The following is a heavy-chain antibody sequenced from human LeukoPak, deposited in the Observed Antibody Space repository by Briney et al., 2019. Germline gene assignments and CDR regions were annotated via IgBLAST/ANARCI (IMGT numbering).Heavy chain of an antibody. CDR3: ARGRGV. V-gene: IGHV4-31*03. Sequence: SETLSLTCTVSGGSISSGAYPWSWIRQHPGEGLEWIGYIYYSGSTYYNPSLKSRVSNSVDTSKNQFSLKLSSVTAADTAVYYCARGRGVWGQGTTVTVSS. J-gene: IGHJ6*02. CDR2: IYYSGST. CDR1: GGSISSGAYP.